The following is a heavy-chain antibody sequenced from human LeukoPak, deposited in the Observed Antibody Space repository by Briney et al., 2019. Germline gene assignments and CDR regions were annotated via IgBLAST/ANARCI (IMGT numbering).Heavy chain of an antibody. V-gene: IGHV1-2*02. CDR1: GYTFTGYY. Sequence: ASVKVSCKASGYTFTGYYMHWVRQAPGQGLEWMGWINPNSGGTNYAQKFQGRVTMTRDTSISTAYMELSRLRSDDTAVYYCARLHGGTRTYDYWGQGTLVTVSS. CDR3: ARLHGGTRTYDY. D-gene: IGHD4-23*01. CDR2: INPNSGGT. J-gene: IGHJ4*02.